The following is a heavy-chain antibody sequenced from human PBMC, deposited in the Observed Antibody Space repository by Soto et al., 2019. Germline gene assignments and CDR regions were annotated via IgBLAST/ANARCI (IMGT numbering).Heavy chain of an antibody. CDR2: IIPISDTT. J-gene: IGHJ6*02. V-gene: IGHV1-69*01. CDR1: GGTFSSYA. Sequence: QVQLVQSGAEVKKPGSSVKVSCKASGGTFSSYAISWERQAPGQGLEWMGGIIPISDTTNYAQKFQGRVTITADESTSTAYMELSSLRSEDTAVYYCARSHGSSTSLEIYYYYYYGMDVWGQGTTVTVSS. CDR3: ARSHGSSTSLEIYYYYYYGMDV. D-gene: IGHD2-2*01.